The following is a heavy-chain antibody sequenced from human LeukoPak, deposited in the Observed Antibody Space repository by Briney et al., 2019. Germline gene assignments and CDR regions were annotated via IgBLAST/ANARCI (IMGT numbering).Heavy chain of an antibody. CDR1: GGSFSGYY. J-gene: IGHJ2*01. CDR2: INHSGST. V-gene: IGHV4-34*01. D-gene: IGHD3-22*01. CDR3: ARERADSSGYYYWYFDL. Sequence: SETLSLTCAVYGGSFSGYYWSWIRQPPGKGLEWIGEINHSGSTNYNPSLKSRVTISVDTSKNQFSLKLSSVTAADTAVYYCARERADSSGYYYWYFDLWGRGTLVTVSS.